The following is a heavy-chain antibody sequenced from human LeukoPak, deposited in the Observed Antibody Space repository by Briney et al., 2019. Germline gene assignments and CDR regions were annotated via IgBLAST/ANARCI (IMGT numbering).Heavy chain of an antibody. Sequence: SETLSLTCAVSGGSVSSSNYYWNWIRQPPGKGLEWIGYIYYSGSTYYNPSLKSRVTISVDTSKNQFSLKLSSVTAADTAVYYCARVGYYYDSSGYYIFDYWGQGTLVTVSS. D-gene: IGHD3-22*01. J-gene: IGHJ4*02. CDR3: ARVGYYYDSSGYYIFDY. V-gene: IGHV4-31*11. CDR2: IYYSGST. CDR1: GGSVSSSNYY.